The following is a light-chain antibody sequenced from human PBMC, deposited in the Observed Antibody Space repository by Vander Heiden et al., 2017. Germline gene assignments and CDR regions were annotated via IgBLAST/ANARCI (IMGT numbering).Light chain of an antibody. V-gene: IGLV2-8*01. J-gene: IGLJ3*02. CDR1: SSDVGGYTC. CDR3: SSYAGSNNLV. Sequence: QSALTQPPSASGSPGQSVTISCTGASSDVGGYTCVSWYQQHPGNAPKLMIYEASKRPSGVPDRFSGSTSGNTASLTVSGLQAEDEADYYCSSYAGSNNLVFGGGTKLTVL. CDR2: EAS.